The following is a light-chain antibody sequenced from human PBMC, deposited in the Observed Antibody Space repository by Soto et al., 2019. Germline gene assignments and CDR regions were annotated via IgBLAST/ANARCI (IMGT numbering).Light chain of an antibody. CDR2: GAS. CDR1: QSVSSSY. V-gene: IGKV3-20*01. J-gene: IGKJ1*01. Sequence: EIVLTQSPGTLSLSPGERATLSCRASQSVSSSYLAWYQQKPGQAPRLLIYGASSRATGIPDRFSGSGSGTYITRTISRLETEDFAVYYCQNLRTFGQGTKVEIK. CDR3: QNLRT.